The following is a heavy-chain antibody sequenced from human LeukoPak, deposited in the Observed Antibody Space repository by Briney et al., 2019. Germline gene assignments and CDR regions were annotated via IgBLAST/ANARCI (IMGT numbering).Heavy chain of an antibody. D-gene: IGHD1-26*01. CDR1: GFTFTSYA. J-gene: IGHJ4*02. CDR2: ISGIGGYI. CDR3: ARFRSTSGSYPLDY. Sequence: GGSLRLSCAASGFTFTSYAMSWVRQAPGKGLEWVSAISGIGGYIYYADSVKGRFAMSRDNSKNTLYLQMNSLRADDTAVYYCARFRSTSGSYPLDYWGQGTLVAVSS. V-gene: IGHV3-23*01.